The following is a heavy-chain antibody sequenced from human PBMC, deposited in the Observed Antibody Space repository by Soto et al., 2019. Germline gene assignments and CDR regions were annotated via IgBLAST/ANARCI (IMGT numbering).Heavy chain of an antibody. Sequence: EVQLLESGGDLVQPGRSLRLSCAASGFTFSGYAMSWVRQAPGKGLEWVSVIHGGGNSAYYADSVKGRFTISRDNSKKTLYLQMSSLRGEDTAVYYCAKNMGRVTTSWHFDYWGQGTLVTVSS. D-gene: IGHD4-17*01. CDR3: AKNMGRVTTSWHFDY. CDR2: IHGGGNSA. J-gene: IGHJ4*02. V-gene: IGHV3-23*01. CDR1: GFTFSGYA.